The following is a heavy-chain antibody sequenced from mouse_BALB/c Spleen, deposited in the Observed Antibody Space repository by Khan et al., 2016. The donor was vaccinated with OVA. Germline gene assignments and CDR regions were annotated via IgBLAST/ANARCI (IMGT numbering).Heavy chain of an antibody. Sequence: VQLQESGAELAKPGASVKMSCKASHYIFTTYWTHWVKQRPGQGLEWIGYINPTTDYTDYNQKFKEKATLTADKSSRTAYMQLSSPTSEDNADLYSVNHGSTSGWFAYWGKGTLVTVAA. CDR2: INPTTDYT. D-gene: IGHD1-1*01. J-gene: IGHJ3*01. CDR1: HYIFTTYW. CDR3: VNHGSTSGWFAY. V-gene: IGHV1-7*01.